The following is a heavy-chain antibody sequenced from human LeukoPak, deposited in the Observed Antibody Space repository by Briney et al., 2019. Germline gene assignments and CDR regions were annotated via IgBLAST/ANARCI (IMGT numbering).Heavy chain of an antibody. J-gene: IGHJ4*02. V-gene: IGHV4-34*01. D-gene: IGHD3-10*01. CDR2: INHSGTT. Sequence: GSLRLSCAASGFTLSDYYMSWIRQAPGKGLEWIGEINHSGTTNYNPSLKSRVTISVDTSKNQFSLELSSVTAADTAVYYCARGHESTLLFLWGQGTLVTVSS. CDR1: GFTLSDYY. CDR3: ARGHESTLLFL.